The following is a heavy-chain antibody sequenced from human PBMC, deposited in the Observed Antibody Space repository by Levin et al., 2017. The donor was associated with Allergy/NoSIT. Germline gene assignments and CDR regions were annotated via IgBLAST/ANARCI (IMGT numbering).Heavy chain of an antibody. J-gene: IGHJ4*02. Sequence: GESLKISCKGSGYSFTNYWISWVRQMPGKGLEWMGRLDPRDSYTSYSPSFQGHVTISVDKSISTAYLQWNSLKASDTAMYYCARHWSGWFYFDSWGQGTLVTVSS. CDR3: ARHWSGWFYFDS. D-gene: IGHD6-19*01. CDR2: LDPRDSYT. CDR1: GYSFTNYW. V-gene: IGHV5-10-1*01.